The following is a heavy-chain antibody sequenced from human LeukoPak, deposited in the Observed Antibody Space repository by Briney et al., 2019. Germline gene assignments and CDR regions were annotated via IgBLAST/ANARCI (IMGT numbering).Heavy chain of an antibody. J-gene: IGHJ4*02. CDR1: GFSVSSNY. D-gene: IGHD1-26*01. Sequence: GGSLRLSCAASGFSVSSNYMSWVRQAPGEGLEWVSRINSGGYSFNADSVKGRFTTSRDNSKNTLYLQMNSLRAEDTAVYYCARDLSANREKWDPTLFDYWGQGTLVIVSS. CDR3: ARDLSANREKWDPTLFDY. CDR2: INSGGYS. V-gene: IGHV3-66*01.